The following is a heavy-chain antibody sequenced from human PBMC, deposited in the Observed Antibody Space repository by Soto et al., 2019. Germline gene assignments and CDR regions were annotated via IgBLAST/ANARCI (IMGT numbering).Heavy chain of an antibody. CDR2: IYYIGTT. CDR3: ARSRSGSWYYFDH. Sequence: QLQLQESGPGLVKPSETLSLTCTVSGGSISSSLYYWGWIRQPPGKGLEWIGSIYYIGTTYYNPSLKIRVTISVDTSKTHFSLRLSSVTAADTALYYCARSRSGSWYYFDHWGPGTLVTVSS. J-gene: IGHJ4*02. D-gene: IGHD6-13*01. CDR1: GGSISSSLYY. V-gene: IGHV4-39*02.